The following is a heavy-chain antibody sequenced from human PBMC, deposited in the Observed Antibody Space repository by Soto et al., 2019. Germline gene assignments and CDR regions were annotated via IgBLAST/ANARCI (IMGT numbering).Heavy chain of an antibody. D-gene: IGHD5-12*01. CDR1: GGSISSSSYY. Sequence: QLQLQESGPGLVKPSETLSLTCTVSGGSISSSSYYWGWIRQPPGKGLEWIGSIYYSGSTYYNPSLKSRVTISVDTSKNQFSLNLSSVTAADTAVYYCARFSRRYYFDYWGQGTLVTVSS. V-gene: IGHV4-39*01. CDR2: IYYSGST. CDR3: ARFSRRYYFDY. J-gene: IGHJ4*02.